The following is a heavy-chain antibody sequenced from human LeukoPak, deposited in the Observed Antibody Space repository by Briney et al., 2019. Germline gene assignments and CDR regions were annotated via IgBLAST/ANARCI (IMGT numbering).Heavy chain of an antibody. V-gene: IGHV1-46*01. D-gene: IGHD5-24*01. J-gene: IGHJ1*01. CDR3: ARDLSRVVRDGHKLEYFQH. CDR1: GYTFTSYY. Sequence: GASVKVSCKASGYTFTSYYMHWVRQAPGQGLEWMGIINPSGGSTSYAQKFQGRVTMTRDMSTSTVYMELSSLRSEDTAVYYCARDLSRVVRDGHKLEYFQHWGQGTLVTVSS. CDR2: INPSGGST.